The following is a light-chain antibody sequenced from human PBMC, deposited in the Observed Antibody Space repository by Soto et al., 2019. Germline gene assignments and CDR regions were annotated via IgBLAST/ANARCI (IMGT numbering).Light chain of an antibody. CDR1: SSDIGAYNY. V-gene: IGLV2-14*01. CDR3: SSYTIRGLFV. Sequence: QSALTQPASVSGSPGQSITISCTGTSSDIGAYNYVSWYQHYPGEAPKLMLYEIFNRPSGVSSRFSGSKSGNTASLTISGLQNEEQAAYYCSSYTIRGLFVFGTGTKVTV. CDR2: EIF. J-gene: IGLJ1*01.